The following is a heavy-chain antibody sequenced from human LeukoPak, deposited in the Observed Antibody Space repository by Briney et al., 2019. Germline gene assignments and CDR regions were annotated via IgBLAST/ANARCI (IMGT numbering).Heavy chain of an antibody. CDR1: GYTLTELS. V-gene: IGHV1-24*01. CDR2: FDPEDGET. CDR3: ATSDSSSWYWYFDY. D-gene: IGHD6-13*01. Sequence: ASVKVSCKVSGYTLTELSMHWVRQAPGKGLEWMGGFDPEDGETIYAQKFQGRVTMTEDTSTDTAYMELSSLRSEDTAVYYCATSDSSSWYWYFDYWGQGTLVTVSS. J-gene: IGHJ4*02.